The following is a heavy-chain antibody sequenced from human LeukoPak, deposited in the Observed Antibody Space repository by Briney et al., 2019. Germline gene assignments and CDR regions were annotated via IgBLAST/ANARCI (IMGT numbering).Heavy chain of an antibody. CDR2: IQNSVTSY. Sequence: PSETLSLTCTVSGGSISSYYLSCLRQPPGKGLEWIGYIQNSVTSYTDNPSLQSRVTISVDTSKNQFSLKVTSVTAADTAVYYCVRSPQLDPWGQGTLVTVSS. J-gene: IGHJ5*02. CDR3: VRSPQLDP. V-gene: IGHV4-59*01. CDR1: GGSISSYY.